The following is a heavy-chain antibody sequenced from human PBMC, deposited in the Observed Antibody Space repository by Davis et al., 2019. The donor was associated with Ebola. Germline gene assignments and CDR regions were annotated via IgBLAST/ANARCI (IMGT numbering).Heavy chain of an antibody. CDR2: INGGGGTT. CDR1: GFTFSSYA. D-gene: IGHD4-17*01. J-gene: IGHJ6*02. CDR3: AKDHSDFGDVKGMQAPYGMDV. Sequence: PGGSLRLSCAAPGFTFSSYAMSWVRQAPGKGLEWVSGINGGGGTTRYTDSVKGRFTISRDNLKNILYLQMNSLRVEDTAVYYCAKDHSDFGDVKGMQAPYGMDVWGQGTTVIVSS. V-gene: IGHV3-23*01.